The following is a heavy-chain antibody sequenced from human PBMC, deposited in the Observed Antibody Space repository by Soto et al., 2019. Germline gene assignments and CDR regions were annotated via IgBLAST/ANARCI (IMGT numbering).Heavy chain of an antibody. V-gene: IGHV5-51*01. Sequence: HGESLKISCKGSGYRFTSYWIGWVRQMPGKGLEWMGIIYPGDSDTRYSPSFQGQVTISADKSISTAYLQWSSLKASDTAVYYCARVSPAVGYPRPRVPDYWGQGTLVTVSS. J-gene: IGHJ4*02. CDR2: IYPGDSDT. CDR1: GYRFTSYW. CDR3: ARVSPAVGYPRPRVPDY. D-gene: IGHD6-25*01.